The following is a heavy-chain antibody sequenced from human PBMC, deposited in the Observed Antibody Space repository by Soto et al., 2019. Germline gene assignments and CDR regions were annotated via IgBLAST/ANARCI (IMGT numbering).Heavy chain of an antibody. CDR3: ARYRTTYYYDSSGYLDWFDP. Sequence: PSETLSLTCTVSGGSISSYYWSWIRQPPGKGLEWIGYIYYSGSTNYNPSLKSRVTISVDTSKNQFSLKLSSVTAADTAVYYCARYRTTYYYDSSGYLDWFDPWGQGTLVTVSS. J-gene: IGHJ5*02. D-gene: IGHD3-22*01. CDR1: GGSISSYY. V-gene: IGHV4-59*01. CDR2: IYYSGST.